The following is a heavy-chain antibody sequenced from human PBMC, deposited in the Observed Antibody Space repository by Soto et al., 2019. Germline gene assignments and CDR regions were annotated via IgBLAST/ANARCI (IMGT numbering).Heavy chain of an antibody. CDR3: ARVKSSGYYRYFDY. D-gene: IGHD3-22*01. V-gene: IGHV4-31*03. CDR1: GGSVSNGVYY. Sequence: SETLSLTYTVSGGSVSNGVYYWSWIFQHPGKGLEWIGYMYYNGSTYYNPSLKSRVTISVDTSNNQLSLKLSCVTAADTAVYNCARVKSSGYYRYFDYGGQGTLVTVSS. CDR2: MYYNGST. J-gene: IGHJ4*02.